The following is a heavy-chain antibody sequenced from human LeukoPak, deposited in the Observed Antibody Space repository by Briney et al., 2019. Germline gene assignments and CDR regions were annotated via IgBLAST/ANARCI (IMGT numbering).Heavy chain of an antibody. CDR2: IYYSGST. V-gene: IGHV4-59*08. CDR3: ARLGIAVAGDFDY. J-gene: IGHJ4*02. D-gene: IGHD6-19*01. CDR1: GGSISSYY. Sequence: SETLSLTCTVSGGSISSYYWSWIRQPPGKGLAWIGYIYYSGSTNYNPSLKSRVTISVDTSKNQFSLKLSSVTAADTAVYYCARLGIAVAGDFDYWGQGTLVTVSS.